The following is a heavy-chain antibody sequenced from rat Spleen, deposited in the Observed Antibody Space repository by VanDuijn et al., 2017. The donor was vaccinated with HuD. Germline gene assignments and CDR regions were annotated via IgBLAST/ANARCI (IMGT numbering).Heavy chain of an antibody. J-gene: IGHJ3*01. CDR1: GFTFNNYW. CDR3: TRRPYYDGAYYPFAY. D-gene: IGHD1-12*02. CDR2: ITNAAGKV. V-gene: IGHV5-31*01. Sequence: EVKLVESGGGLVQPGGSLKLSCVASGFTFNNYWMTWIRQAPGKGLEWVASITNAAGKVYYPDSVKGRFTISRDIANSTLYLRMNSLRSEDTATYYCTRRPYYDGAYYPFAYWGQGTLVTVSS.